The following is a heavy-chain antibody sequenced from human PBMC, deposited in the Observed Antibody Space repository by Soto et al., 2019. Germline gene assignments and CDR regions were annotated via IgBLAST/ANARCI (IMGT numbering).Heavy chain of an antibody. V-gene: IGHV3-23*01. CDR2: ISGSGDNT. CDR3: AREVSIIIPAVSDF. D-gene: IGHD2-2*01. Sequence: GGSMRLSCAASGFTFSSHAMTWVRQAQGKGLELVSDISGSGDNTYYADSVKGRFTISRDNSKNSASLQMNTLSAEDTAVYYCAREVSIIIPAVSDFWGQGTLVTVS. J-gene: IGHJ4*02. CDR1: GFTFSSHA.